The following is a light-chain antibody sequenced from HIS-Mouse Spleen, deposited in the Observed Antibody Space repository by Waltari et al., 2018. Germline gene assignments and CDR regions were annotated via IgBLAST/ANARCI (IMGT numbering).Light chain of an antibody. CDR1: QSVLYSSHNKNY. V-gene: IGKV4-1*01. J-gene: IGKJ4*01. CDR2: WAS. CDR3: QQYYSTPLT. Sequence: DIVMTQSPDSLAVSLGERATINCKSSQSVLYSSHNKNYLAWYQQKPGQPPKLLIYWASTREAGVPDRVSGSGSWTDVTLTISSLQAEDVSVYYCQQYYSTPLTFGGGTKVEIK.